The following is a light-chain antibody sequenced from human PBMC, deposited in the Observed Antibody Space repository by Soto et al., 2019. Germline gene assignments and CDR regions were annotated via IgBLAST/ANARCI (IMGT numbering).Light chain of an antibody. CDR1: QSISSW. CDR2: DAS. V-gene: IGKV1-5*01. Sequence: DIQMTQSPSTLSASVGDRVTITCRASQSISSWLAWYQQKPRKAPKLLIYDASSLESGVPSRFSGSGSGTEFTLTISSLQPDDFATYYCQQYNSYTFGQGTRLEIK. CDR3: QQYNSYT. J-gene: IGKJ5*01.